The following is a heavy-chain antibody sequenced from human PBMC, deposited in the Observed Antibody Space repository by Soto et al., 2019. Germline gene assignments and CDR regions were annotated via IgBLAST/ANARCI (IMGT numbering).Heavy chain of an antibody. J-gene: IGHJ4*02. CDR1: GGSISNYY. D-gene: IGHD2-2*01. CDR2: IYYSGST. Sequence: QVQLQESGPRLVKPSETLSLTCIVSGGSISNYYWSWIRQPPGKGLEWIGYIYYSGSTNYNPSLPNRVTISVDASKNQFSLKLSSVTAADPAVSYCARAVLPATAPFDYWGQGTLVTVSS. CDR3: ARAVLPATAPFDY. V-gene: IGHV4-59*01.